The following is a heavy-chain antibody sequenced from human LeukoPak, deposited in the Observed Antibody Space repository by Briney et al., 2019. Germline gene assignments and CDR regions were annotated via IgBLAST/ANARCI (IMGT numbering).Heavy chain of an antibody. Sequence: SETLSLTCTVSGGYISSYYWSWIRQPAGKGLEWIGRVYRSGNTNYNPSLKSRVTMSVDTSKNQISLRLRSVTAADTAVYYCARDDFEYSFHYGMDVWGQGTTVTVSS. CDR2: VYRSGNT. D-gene: IGHD3-9*01. V-gene: IGHV4-4*07. CDR1: GGYISSYY. J-gene: IGHJ6*02. CDR3: ARDDFEYSFHYGMDV.